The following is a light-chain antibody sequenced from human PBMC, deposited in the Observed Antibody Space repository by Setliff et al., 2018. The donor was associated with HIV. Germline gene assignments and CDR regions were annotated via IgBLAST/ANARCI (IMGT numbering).Light chain of an antibody. Sequence: QSALTQPASVSGSPGQSITISCTGTSSDVGSYNYVSWYQPHPGKAPKLMIYEVSNRPSGVSNRFYGSKSGNTASLTISGLQAEDEADYYCSSYTSSSLYVFGTGTKVTVL. CDR3: SSYTSSSLYV. CDR2: EVS. J-gene: IGLJ1*01. V-gene: IGLV2-14*01. CDR1: SSDVGSYNY.